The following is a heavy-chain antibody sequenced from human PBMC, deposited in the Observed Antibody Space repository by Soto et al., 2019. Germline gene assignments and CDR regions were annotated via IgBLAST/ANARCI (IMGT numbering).Heavy chain of an antibody. Sequence: EVQLVESGGGLVQPGRSLRLSCAASGFTFDDYARHWVRQAPGKGLEWVSGISWNSGSIGYADSVKGRFTISRDNAKNSLYLQMNSLRAEDTALYYCAKDKFSVTSGWFDPWGQGTLVTVSS. CDR1: GFTFDDYA. CDR2: ISWNSGSI. D-gene: IGHD3-10*01. V-gene: IGHV3-9*01. J-gene: IGHJ5*02. CDR3: AKDKFSVTSGWFDP.